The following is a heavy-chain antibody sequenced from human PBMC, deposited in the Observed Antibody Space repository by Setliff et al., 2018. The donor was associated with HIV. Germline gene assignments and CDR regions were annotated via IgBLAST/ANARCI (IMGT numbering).Heavy chain of an antibody. J-gene: IGHJ4*02. CDR1: GGSLSSGDYY. CDR3: ANYGDY. CDR2: ISPNGDIT. Sequence: ETLSLTCTVSGGSLSSGDYYWSWIRQAPGKGLEWISAISPNGDITYYAAPVQGRFTISRDNSKNTAYLQMSSLIAEDTALYYCANYGDYWGQGTLVTVSS. D-gene: IGHD4-17*01. V-gene: IGHV3-23*01.